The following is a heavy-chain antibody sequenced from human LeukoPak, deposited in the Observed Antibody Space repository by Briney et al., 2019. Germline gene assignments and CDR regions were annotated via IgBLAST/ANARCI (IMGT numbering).Heavy chain of an antibody. CDR2: IGSGGGTT. CDR3: AKSGKARIAVAGADY. CDR1: GFTFSSYA. D-gene: IGHD6-19*01. Sequence: GGSLRLSCAASGFTFSSYAMTWVRQAPGKGLEWVSAIGSGGGTTYYADSVKGRFTISRDNSKNTLYLQMNSLRAEDTAVYYCAKSGKARIAVAGADYWGQGTPVTVSS. V-gene: IGHV3-23*01. J-gene: IGHJ4*02.